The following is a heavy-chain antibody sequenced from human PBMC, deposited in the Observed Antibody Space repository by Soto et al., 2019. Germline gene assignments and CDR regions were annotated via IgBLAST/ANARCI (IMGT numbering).Heavy chain of an antibody. CDR1: GFSFRSYS. V-gene: IGHV3-21*01. CDR3: ARGGADYDISTGYYNYYYHGMDV. CDR2: ISTSSRAI. Sequence: EVQLVESGGGLVKPGGSLRLSCAASGFSFRSYSTNWVRQAPGKGLEWVSSISTSSRAIYYADSVKGRFTISRDNAKNSLYLQMNSLTAEDTAVFYCARGGADYDISTGYYNYYYHGMDVWGPGTTVTVSS. D-gene: IGHD3-9*01. J-gene: IGHJ6*02.